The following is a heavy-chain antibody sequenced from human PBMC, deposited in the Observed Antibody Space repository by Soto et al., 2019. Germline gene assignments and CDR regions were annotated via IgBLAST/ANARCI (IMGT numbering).Heavy chain of an antibody. V-gene: IGHV3-48*02. CDR2: ISSSSTI. CDR1: ECTFSSYS. Sequence: PGRSMRLSCAASECTFSSYSMSWVRQDPGKGLEWVSYISSSSTIYYADSVKGRFTISRDNAKNSLYLQMNSLRDEDTAVYYCATGIAAAVTNFDYWGQGTLVTVSS. J-gene: IGHJ4*02. D-gene: IGHD6-13*01. CDR3: ATGIAAAVTNFDY.